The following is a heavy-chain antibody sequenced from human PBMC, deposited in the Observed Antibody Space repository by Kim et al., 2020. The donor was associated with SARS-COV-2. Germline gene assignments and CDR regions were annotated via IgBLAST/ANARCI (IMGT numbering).Heavy chain of an antibody. D-gene: IGHD2-21*02. CDR2: IYYSGST. Sequence: SETLSLTCTVSGGSISSSSYYWGWIRQPPGKGLEWIGSIYYSGSTYYNPSLKSRVTISVDTSKNQFSLKLSSVTAADTAVYYCARLALTVVTPDTYYYYGMDVWGQGTTVTVSS. J-gene: IGHJ6*02. V-gene: IGHV4-39*01. CDR3: ARLALTVVTPDTYYYYGMDV. CDR1: GGSISSSSYY.